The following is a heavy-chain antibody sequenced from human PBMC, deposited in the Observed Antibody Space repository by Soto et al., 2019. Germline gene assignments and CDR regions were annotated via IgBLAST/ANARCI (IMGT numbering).Heavy chain of an antibody. D-gene: IGHD3-10*01. CDR1: GFRFEQYV. Sequence: VQVVASGGGLVQPGRSLRLSCAVSGFRFEQYVMHWVRQGPVKGLECVSTVSPTGDTVAYAASVEGRFTVSRDNAMNSLYPQMSRLKGDDTAFYNCLNGAPNGSIDDWGQGTLVTVSS. CDR2: VSPTGDTV. V-gene: IGHV3-9*01. CDR3: LNGAPNGSIDD. J-gene: IGHJ4*02.